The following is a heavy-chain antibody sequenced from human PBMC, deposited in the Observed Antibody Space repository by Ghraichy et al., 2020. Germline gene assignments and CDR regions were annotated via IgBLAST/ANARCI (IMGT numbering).Heavy chain of an antibody. CDR3: ASGKQWLSYRWFDP. D-gene: IGHD6-19*01. J-gene: IGHJ5*02. V-gene: IGHV3-48*03. Sequence: GSLRLSCAASGFTFSSYEMNWVRQAPGKGLEWVSYISSSGSTIYYADSVKGRFTISRDNAKNSLYLQMNSLRAEDTAVYYCASGKQWLSYRWFDPWGQGTLVTVSS. CDR1: GFTFSSYE. CDR2: ISSSGSTI.